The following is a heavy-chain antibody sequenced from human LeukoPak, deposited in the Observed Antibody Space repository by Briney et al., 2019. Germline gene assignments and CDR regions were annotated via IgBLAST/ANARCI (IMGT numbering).Heavy chain of an antibody. D-gene: IGHD6-6*01. Sequence: ASVKVSCKASGYTFTVYYMHWVRQAPGQRLEWMGWINAGNGNTKYSQEFQGRVTITRDTSASTAYMELSSLRSEDMAVYYCARAAESSSSDYWFDPWGQGTLVTVSS. CDR1: GYTFTVYY. CDR3: ARAAESSSSDYWFDP. J-gene: IGHJ5*02. V-gene: IGHV1-3*03. CDR2: INAGNGNT.